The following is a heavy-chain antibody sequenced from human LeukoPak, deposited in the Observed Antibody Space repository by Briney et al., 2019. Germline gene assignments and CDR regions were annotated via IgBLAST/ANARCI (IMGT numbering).Heavy chain of an antibody. CDR2: IYYSGST. V-gene: IGHV4-39*01. Sequence: SETLSLTCTVSGGSISNSSYYWGWIRQPQGKGLEWIGSIYYSGSTYYNPSLKSRVTISVDTSKNQFSLKLSSVTAADTAVYYCARLLGTHINYFDPWGQGTLVTVSS. CDR1: GGSISNSSYY. CDR3: ARLLGTHINYFDP. J-gene: IGHJ5*02. D-gene: IGHD2-21*01.